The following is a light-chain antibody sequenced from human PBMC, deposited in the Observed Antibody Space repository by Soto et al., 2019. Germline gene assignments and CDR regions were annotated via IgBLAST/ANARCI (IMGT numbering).Light chain of an antibody. CDR2: GDT. V-gene: IGLV1-40*01. CDR3: QSYDSSLSGSV. J-gene: IGLJ2*01. CDR1: SSNIGADYD. Sequence: QPVLTQPPSVSGAPGQRVTISCTGSSSNIGADYDVHWYQQLPGTAPKLLIFGDTNRPSRVPDRFSGSKSGTSASLAITGLQADDEDDYYCQSYDSSLSGSVFGGGTKVTVL.